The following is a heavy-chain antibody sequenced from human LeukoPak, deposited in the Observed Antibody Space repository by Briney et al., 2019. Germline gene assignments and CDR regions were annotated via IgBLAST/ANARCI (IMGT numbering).Heavy chain of an antibody. CDR3: AKDLGVGAYLLFDYITSGLDS. V-gene: IGHV3-30-3*01. CDR2: ISYDGSNK. Sequence: PGGSLRLSCAASGFTFSSYAMHWVRQAPGKGLEWVAVISYDGSNKYYADSVKGRFTISRDNSKNTLYLQMNSLRVEDTAVYYCAKDLGVGAYLLFDYITSGLDSWGQGTLVTVSS. CDR1: GFTFSSYA. J-gene: IGHJ4*02. D-gene: IGHD2/OR15-2a*01.